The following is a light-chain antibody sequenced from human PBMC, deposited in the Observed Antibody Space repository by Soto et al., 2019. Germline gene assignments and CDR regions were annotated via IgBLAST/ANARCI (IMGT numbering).Light chain of an antibody. CDR3: QHFGTAPPWT. CDR2: GAS. V-gene: IGKV3-20*01. CDR1: QSLDSRF. J-gene: IGKJ1*01. Sequence: ESVLTQSPGTLSLSPGERATLSCTASQSLDSRFLAWYQQKPCQAPRLLISGASSRAAGIPDRFSGSGSGTDFTLTISRLEPEDFAVYYCQHFGTAPPWTFGQGTKVEIK.